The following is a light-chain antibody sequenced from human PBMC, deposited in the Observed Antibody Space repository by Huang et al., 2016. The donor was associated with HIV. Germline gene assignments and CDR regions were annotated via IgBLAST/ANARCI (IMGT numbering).Light chain of an antibody. J-gene: IGKJ4*01. Sequence: DIQMTQSPSSLSASVGDRVTITCQASQDINNYLRWFQQKPGKAPKLLIYDASTLETGVPSRFSGGGSGTDFTFTISSLQPEDIATYYCQQYDDLPLTFGGGTKLDI. CDR1: QDINNY. CDR2: DAS. CDR3: QQYDDLPLT. V-gene: IGKV1-33*01.